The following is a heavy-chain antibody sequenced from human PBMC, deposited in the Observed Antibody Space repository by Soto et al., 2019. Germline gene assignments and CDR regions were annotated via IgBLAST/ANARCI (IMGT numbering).Heavy chain of an antibody. CDR2: INSDGSST. CDR3: ARGITMVRGVISPWYYYGMDV. V-gene: IGHV3-74*01. J-gene: IGHJ6*02. Sequence: GGSLRLSCAASGFTFSSYWMHWVRQAPGKGLVWVSRINSDGSSTSYADSVKGRFTISRDNAKNTLYLQMNSLRAEDTAVYYCARGITMVRGVISPWYYYGMDVWGQGTTVTVSS. CDR1: GFTFSSYW. D-gene: IGHD3-10*01.